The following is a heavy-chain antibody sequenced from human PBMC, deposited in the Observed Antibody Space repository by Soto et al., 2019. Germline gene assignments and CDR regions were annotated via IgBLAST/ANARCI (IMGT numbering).Heavy chain of an antibody. CDR3: ARQVKVFRYYGSGTYYMDV. D-gene: IGHD3-10*01. CDR1: GGSISSSSYY. Sequence: PSETLSLTCTVSGGSISSSSYYWGWIRQPPGKGLEWIGSIYYSGSTYYNPSLKSRVTISVDTSKNQFSLKLSSVTAADTAVYYCARQVKVFRYYGSGTYYMDVWGKGTTVTVSS. CDR2: IYYSGST. V-gene: IGHV4-39*01. J-gene: IGHJ6*03.